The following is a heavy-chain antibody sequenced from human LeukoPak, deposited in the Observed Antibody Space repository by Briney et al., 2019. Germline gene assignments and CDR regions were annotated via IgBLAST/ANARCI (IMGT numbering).Heavy chain of an antibody. J-gene: IGHJ3*01. CDR1: GFTFSSYE. Sequence: GSLRLSCAASGFTFSSYEMNWVRQPPGKGLEWIGSIYYSGSTYYNPSLKSRVTISVDTSKNQFSLKLSSVTAADTAVYYCARDGPHDSGAFDFWGQGTLVTVSS. CDR3: ARDGPHDSGAFDF. V-gene: IGHV4-38-2*02. D-gene: IGHD3-22*01. CDR2: IYYSGST.